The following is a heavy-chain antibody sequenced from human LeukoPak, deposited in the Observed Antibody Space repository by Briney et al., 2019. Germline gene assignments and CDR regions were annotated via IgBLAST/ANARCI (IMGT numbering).Heavy chain of an antibody. V-gene: IGHV4-59*01. D-gene: IGHD3-10*01. CDR1: GGSISLYY. Sequence: SETLSLTCTVSGGSISLYYWSWIRQPPGKGLEWIGYFYDTRSPKYNPSLERRVTISVDMSRNQFSLNPTSVTAADTAVYYCARGRGSLTYWGQGTLATVSS. CDR2: FYDTRSP. J-gene: IGHJ4*02. CDR3: ARGRGSLTY.